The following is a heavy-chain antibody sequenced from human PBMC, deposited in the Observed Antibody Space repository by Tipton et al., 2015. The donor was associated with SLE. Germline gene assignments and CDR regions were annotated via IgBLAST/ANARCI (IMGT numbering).Heavy chain of an antibody. CDR3: ARDNFWNRGYYFGGGEDYYYYYMDV. CDR1: GGSISSSYY. J-gene: IGHJ6*03. Sequence: GLVKPSETLSLTCTVSGGSISSSYYWGWIRQPPGKGLDWIGSIYYSGSTYYNPSLKSRVTISVDTSKNQFSLKLSSVTAADTAVYYCARDNFWNRGYYFGGGEDYYYYYMDVWGKGTTVTVSS. V-gene: IGHV4-39*07. D-gene: IGHD3-3*01. CDR2: IYYSGST.